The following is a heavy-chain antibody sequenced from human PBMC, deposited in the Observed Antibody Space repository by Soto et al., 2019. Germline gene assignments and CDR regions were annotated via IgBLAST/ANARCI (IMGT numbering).Heavy chain of an antibody. J-gene: IGHJ5*02. D-gene: IGHD3-3*01. CDR2: IYKSGTA. Sequence: GPVPPSETLSLTCSVSGASLRIGDYYWTWIRQPPGKGLEWIGFIYKSGTAKYNPSLSSRVSISVDTSKNQFSLKLSSVTAADTAVYYCARTIFGVVIIGDNWFDPWGQGTLVTVSS. V-gene: IGHV4-61*08. CDR3: ARTIFGVVIIGDNWFDP. CDR1: GASLRIGDYY.